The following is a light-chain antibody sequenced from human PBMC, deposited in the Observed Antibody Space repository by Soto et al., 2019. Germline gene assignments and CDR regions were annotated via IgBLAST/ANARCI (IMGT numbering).Light chain of an antibody. CDR1: QNVGTW. CDR3: QEYNSDWT. J-gene: IGKJ1*01. CDR2: KAS. Sequence: DITMTQSPSTLSASVGDRITITCRASQNVGTWLAWYQQKPGKAPKVLIYKASSLESGVPSRFSGSGSGTEFTLTIRSLQPDDFATYYCQEYNSDWTFGQGTKVEIK. V-gene: IGKV1-5*03.